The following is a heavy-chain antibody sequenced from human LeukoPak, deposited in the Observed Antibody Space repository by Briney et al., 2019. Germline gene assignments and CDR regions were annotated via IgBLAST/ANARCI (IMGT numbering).Heavy chain of an antibody. Sequence: GGSLRLSCSDSGFTFNRYGIHWVRQAPGQGLAAISNNGGSTYYADSAKGRFTISRDTSKNTLYLQMSSLRGEDTAVYYCVEDLSGSYCFDYWGQGPLVTVSS. D-gene: IGHD1-26*01. V-gene: IGHV3-64D*06. CDR2: ISNNGGST. CDR3: VEDLSGSYCFDY. J-gene: IGHJ4*02. CDR1: GFTFNRYG.